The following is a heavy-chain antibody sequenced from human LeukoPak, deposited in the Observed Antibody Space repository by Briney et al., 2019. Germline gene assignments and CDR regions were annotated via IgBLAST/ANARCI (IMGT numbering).Heavy chain of an antibody. CDR2: IYYSGST. D-gene: IGHD3-10*01. CDR3: ARDRGSGRQKAFDP. V-gene: IGHV4-31*03. CDR1: GGSISSGGYH. Sequence: SETLSLTCTVSGGSISSGGYHWSWIRQPPGKGLEWIGYIYYSGSTYYNPSLKSRVTISVDTSKNQFSLKLSSVTAADTAVYYCARDRGSGRQKAFDPWGQATLVTVSS. J-gene: IGHJ5*02.